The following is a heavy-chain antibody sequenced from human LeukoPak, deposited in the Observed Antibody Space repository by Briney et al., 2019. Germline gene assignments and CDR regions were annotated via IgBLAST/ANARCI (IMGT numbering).Heavy chain of an antibody. J-gene: IGHJ4*02. CDR3: VSSSGSYCFDY. CDR2: INSDGSST. V-gene: IGHV3-74*01. Sequence: GGSLRLSCAASGFTFSSYWMHWVRQAPGKGLVWVSRINSDGSSTSYADSVKGRFTISRDNAKNTLYLQMNSLRAEDTAVYYCVSSSGSYCFDYWGQGTLVTVSS. CDR1: GFTFSSYW. D-gene: IGHD1-26*01.